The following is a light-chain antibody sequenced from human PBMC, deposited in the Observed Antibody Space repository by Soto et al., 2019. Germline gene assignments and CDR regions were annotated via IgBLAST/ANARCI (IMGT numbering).Light chain of an antibody. Sequence: QSALTQPPSASGSPGQSVTISCTGTSSDVGASNYVSWYQQHPGKAPKLMISEVNKRPSGVPDRFSGSKSCNTASLTVSGLQAEDEADYYCSSSAGTKNMVFGGGTKLTVL. CDR3: SSSAGTKNMV. CDR2: EVN. J-gene: IGLJ2*01. CDR1: SSDVGASNY. V-gene: IGLV2-8*01.